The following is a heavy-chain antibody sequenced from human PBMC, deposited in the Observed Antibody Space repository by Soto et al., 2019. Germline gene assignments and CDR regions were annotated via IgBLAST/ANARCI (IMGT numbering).Heavy chain of an antibody. CDR2: ISGSGGST. V-gene: IGHV3-23*01. Sequence: PGGSLRLSCAASGFTFSSYAMSWVRQAPGKGLEWVSAISGSGGSTYYADSVKGRFTISRDNSKNTLYLQMNSLRAEDTAVYYCAKAPGEYSSSSRRIGWFDPWGQGTLVTVSS. CDR1: GFTFSSYA. D-gene: IGHD6-6*01. CDR3: AKAPGEYSSSSRRIGWFDP. J-gene: IGHJ5*02.